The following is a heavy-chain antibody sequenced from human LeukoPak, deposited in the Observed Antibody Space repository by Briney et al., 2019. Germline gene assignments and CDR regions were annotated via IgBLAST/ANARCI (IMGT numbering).Heavy chain of an antibody. CDR1: GFTFSDYS. J-gene: IGHJ4*02. CDR2: IRSSGSPI. V-gene: IGHV3-48*02. CDR3: VRDPDALDF. Sequence: QPGGSLTLSRAASGFTFSDYSMNWVRQAPGKGLEWVAYIRSSGSPIYYADSVKGRFTISRDNAKNSLYLQMNSLRDEDTAVYYCVRDPDALDFWGQGTPVTVSS.